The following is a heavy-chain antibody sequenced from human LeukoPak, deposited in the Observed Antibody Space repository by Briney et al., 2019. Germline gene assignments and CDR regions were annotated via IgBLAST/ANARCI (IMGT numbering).Heavy chain of an antibody. J-gene: IGHJ3*02. D-gene: IGHD6-6*01. CDR2: ISYDGSNK. CDR1: GFTFSSYA. V-gene: IGHV3-30-3*01. Sequence: GRSLRLSCAASGFTFSSYAMHWLRQAPGKGLEWVAVISYDGSNKYYADSVKGRFTISRDNSKNTLYLQMNSLRAEDTAVYYCARVSSSDAFDIWGQGTMVTVSS. CDR3: ARVSSSDAFDI.